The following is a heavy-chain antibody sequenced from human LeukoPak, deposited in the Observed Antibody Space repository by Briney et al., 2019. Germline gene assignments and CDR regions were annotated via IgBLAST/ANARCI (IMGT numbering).Heavy chain of an antibody. CDR3: ARSLVVGATYPYH. V-gene: IGHV4-39*01. CDR2: IYYSGNT. Sequence: SETLSLTCTVSGASISSSNSYWGWIRQPPGKGLEWIGSIYYSGNTYYNASLKSQVSISIDTSKNQFSLRLTSVTAADTAVYYCARSLVVGATYPYHWGQGTLVTVSS. CDR1: GASISSSNSY. J-gene: IGHJ5*02. D-gene: IGHD1-26*01.